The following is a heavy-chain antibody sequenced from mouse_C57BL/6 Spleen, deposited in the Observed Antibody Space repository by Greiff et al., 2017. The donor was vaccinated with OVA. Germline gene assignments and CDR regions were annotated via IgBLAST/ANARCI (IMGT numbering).Heavy chain of an antibody. CDR3: AREPYGGYAMDD. Sequence: VQLQQSGPELVKPGASVKISCKASGYAFSSSWMNWVKQRPGKGLEWIGRIYPGDGDTNYNGKFKGKATLTADKSSSTAYMQLSSLTSEDSAVYFCAREPYGGYAMDDWGQGTSVTVSS. J-gene: IGHJ4*01. CDR2: IYPGDGDT. CDR1: GYAFSSSW. D-gene: IGHD1-1*02. V-gene: IGHV1-82*01.